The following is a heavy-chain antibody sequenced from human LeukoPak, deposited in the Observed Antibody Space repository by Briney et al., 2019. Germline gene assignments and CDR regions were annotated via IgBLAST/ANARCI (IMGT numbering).Heavy chain of an antibody. CDR3: ASSLTRTDPYDY. Sequence: SVKVSCKASGGTFSSYAISWVRQAPGQGLEWMGRIIPILGIANYAQKFQGRVTITADKSTSTAYMELSSLRSEDTAVYYCASSLTRTDPYDYWGRGTLVTVSS. D-gene: IGHD1-1*01. CDR1: GGTFSSYA. J-gene: IGHJ4*02. V-gene: IGHV1-69*04. CDR2: IIPILGIA.